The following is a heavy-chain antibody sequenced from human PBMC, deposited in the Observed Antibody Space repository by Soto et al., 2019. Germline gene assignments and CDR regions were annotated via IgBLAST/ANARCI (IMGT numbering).Heavy chain of an antibody. CDR3: AREILDSSGYYQDY. V-gene: IGHV4-30-4*01. J-gene: IGHJ4*02. CDR1: GGSISSGDYY. D-gene: IGHD3-22*01. Sequence: QVQLQESGPGLVKPSQTLSLTCTVSGGSISSGDYYWSWIRHPPGKGLEWIGYIYYSGSTYCNPSLKSRVTISVDTSKNQFCLQLSSVTAADTAVYYCAREILDSSGYYQDYWGQGTLVTVSS. CDR2: IYYSGST.